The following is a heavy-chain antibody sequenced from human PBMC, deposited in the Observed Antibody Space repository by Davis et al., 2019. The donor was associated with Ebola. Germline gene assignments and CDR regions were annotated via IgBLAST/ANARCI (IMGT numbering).Heavy chain of an antibody. V-gene: IGHV3-7*01. CDR1: GFTFSTYW. D-gene: IGHD3-3*01. CDR3: ARDLGLDFAVVTYFDY. CDR2: IQQDGGDK. J-gene: IGHJ4*01. Sequence: GGSLRLSCAASGFTFSTYWMSWVRQVPGRGLEWVANIQQDGGDKHYLDSVKGRFTISRDNTKDLVFLELNSLRVEDTGVYYCARDLGLDFAVVTYFDYWGYGAPVTVSS.